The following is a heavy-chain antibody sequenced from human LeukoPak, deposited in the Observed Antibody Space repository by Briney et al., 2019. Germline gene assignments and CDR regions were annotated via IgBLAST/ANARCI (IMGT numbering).Heavy chain of an antibody. Sequence: PGGSLRLSCAASGFTFSGSAMQWVRQASGKGLEWVGRIRSKANSYATAYAASVKGSFTISRDDSKNTAYLQMNSLKTEDTAVYYCTREGLGESLDYWGQGTLVTVSS. CDR3: TREGLGESLDY. J-gene: IGHJ4*02. V-gene: IGHV3-73*01. CDR2: IRSKANSYAT. CDR1: GFTFSGSA. D-gene: IGHD3-10*01.